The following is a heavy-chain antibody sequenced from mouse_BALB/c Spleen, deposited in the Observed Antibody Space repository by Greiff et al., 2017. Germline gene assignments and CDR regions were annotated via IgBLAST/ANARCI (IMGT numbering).Heavy chain of an antibody. J-gene: IGHJ4*01. CDR1: GDSITSGY. CDR3: ARWGLYGNYYAMDY. V-gene: IGHV3-8*02. D-gene: IGHD2-1*01. Sequence: EVKLVESGPSLVKPSQTLSLTCSVTGDSITSGYWNWIRKFPGNKLEYMGYISYSGSTYYNPSLKSRISITRDTSKNQYYLQLNSVTTEDTATYYCARWGLYGNYYAMDYWGQGTSVTVSS. CDR2: ISYSGST.